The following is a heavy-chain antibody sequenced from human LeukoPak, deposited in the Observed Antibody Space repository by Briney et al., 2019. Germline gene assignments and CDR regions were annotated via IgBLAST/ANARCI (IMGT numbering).Heavy chain of an antibody. D-gene: IGHD3-22*01. CDR1: GGSISSSSYY. Sequence: SETLSLTCTVSGGSISSSSYYWGWIRQPPGKGLEWIGSIYYSGSTYYNPSLKSRVTISVDTSKNQFSLKLSSVTAADTAVYYCAKGSGYYYESGYYFDYWGQGTLVTVSS. J-gene: IGHJ4*02. CDR2: IYYSGST. V-gene: IGHV4-39*01. CDR3: AKGSGYYYESGYYFDY.